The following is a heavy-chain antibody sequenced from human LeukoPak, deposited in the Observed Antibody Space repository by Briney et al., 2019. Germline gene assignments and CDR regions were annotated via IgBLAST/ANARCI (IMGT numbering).Heavy chain of an antibody. D-gene: IGHD3-22*01. Sequence: ASVKVSCKASGYTFTSYGISWVRQAPGQGLEWMGWISAYNGNTNYAQKLQGRVTMTTDTSTSTAYMELRSLRSDDTAVYYCATKTDPYYYDSSANAFDIWGQGTMVTVSS. CDR2: ISAYNGNT. J-gene: IGHJ3*02. CDR3: ATKTDPYYYDSSANAFDI. V-gene: IGHV1-18*01. CDR1: GYTFTSYG.